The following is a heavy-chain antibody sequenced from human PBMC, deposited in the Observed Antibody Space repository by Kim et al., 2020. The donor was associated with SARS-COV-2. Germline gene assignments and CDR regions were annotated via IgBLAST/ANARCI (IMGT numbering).Heavy chain of an antibody. J-gene: IGHJ5*02. CDR2: GSA. Sequence: GSANYNPTLRGRVTISVDTSKNQFSLRLTSATAADTAVYYCARGKAPASWGQGTLVTVSS. CDR3: ARGKAPAS. V-gene: IGHV4-34*01.